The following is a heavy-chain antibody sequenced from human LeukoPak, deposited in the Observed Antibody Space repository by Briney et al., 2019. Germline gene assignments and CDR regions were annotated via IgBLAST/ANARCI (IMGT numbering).Heavy chain of an antibody. CDR1: GASIRSRDYY. CDR3: ARHGNWEPFDY. CDR2: VYYSGST. D-gene: IGHD1-1*01. Sequence: SETLFLTCVLSGASIRSRDYYWAWIRQPPGKGLEWIGTVYYSGSTYYNPSLKSRLTISVDTSNNSISLKVTSLTAADTAVYYCARHGNWEPFDYWGQGSLVTVSS. V-gene: IGHV4-39*01. J-gene: IGHJ4*02.